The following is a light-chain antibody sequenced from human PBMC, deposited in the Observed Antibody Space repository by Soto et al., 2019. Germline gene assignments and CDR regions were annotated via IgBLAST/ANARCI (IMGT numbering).Light chain of an antibody. CDR1: QSVGTY. CDR2: DAS. V-gene: IGKV3-11*01. CDR3: HQRTNWALT. J-gene: IGKJ3*01. Sequence: EIVLTQSPATLSLSPGDRATLSCRASQSVGTYLAWYQQKPGQAPRLLISDASNRATGIPARFSGSGSGTDFTLAISSLEPEDFAVYYCHQRTNWALTFGPGTKVEMK.